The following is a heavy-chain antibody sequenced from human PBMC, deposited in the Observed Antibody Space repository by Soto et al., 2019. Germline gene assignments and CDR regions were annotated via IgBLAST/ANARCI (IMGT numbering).Heavy chain of an antibody. CDR2: INHSGST. CDR1: GGSFSGYY. J-gene: IGHJ5*02. CDR3: ARDKKSDFWSGLPNWFDP. D-gene: IGHD3-3*01. V-gene: IGHV4-34*01. Sequence: SETLSLTCAVYGGSFSGYYWSWIRQPPGKGLEWIGEINHSGSTNYNPSLKSRVTISVDTSKNQFSLKLSSVTAADTAVYYCARDKKSDFWSGLPNWFDPWGQGTLVTVSS.